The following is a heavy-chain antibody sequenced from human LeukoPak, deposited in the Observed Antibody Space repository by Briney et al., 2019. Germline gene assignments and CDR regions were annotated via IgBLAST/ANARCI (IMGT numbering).Heavy chain of an antibody. CDR2: IFYSEYT. CDR3: CGSGWFAGPFGY. V-gene: IGHV4-39*07. Sequence: PSETLSLTCTVSGGSIRTSTYYWGWTRQPPGKGLEWIGNIFYSEYTYYNPSLKSRVTISGDSQNQFSLKLSSVTAADTAVYYCCGSGWFAGPFGYWGQGALVTVSS. D-gene: IGHD6-19*01. CDR1: GGSIRTSTYY. J-gene: IGHJ4*02.